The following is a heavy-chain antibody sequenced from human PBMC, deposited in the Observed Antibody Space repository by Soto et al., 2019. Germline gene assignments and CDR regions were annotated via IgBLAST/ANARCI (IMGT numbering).Heavy chain of an antibody. D-gene: IGHD6-19*01. Sequence: SETLSLTCAVVGDSLRGQSWNWIRQSPGKGLEWMGELDQSGGTNYNPSHNRRAIISDDTYKNQFSLTLTSVSAADTAVYYCAREASYGWSGESLDVWGQGTTVTVSS. V-gene: IGHV4-34*01. CDR3: AREASYGWSGESLDV. CDR2: LDQSGGT. J-gene: IGHJ6*02. CDR1: GDSLRGQS.